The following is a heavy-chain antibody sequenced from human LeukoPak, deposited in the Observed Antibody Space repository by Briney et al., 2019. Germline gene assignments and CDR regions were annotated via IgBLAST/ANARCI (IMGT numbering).Heavy chain of an antibody. J-gene: IGHJ5*02. D-gene: IGHD6-13*01. CDR1: GFTFSNYW. CDR2: IKQDGSEK. CDR3: AKDGPGYSSSWHNWFDP. V-gene: IGHV3-7*04. Sequence: GGSLRLSCAASGFTFSNYWMTWVRQAPGKGLEWVAHIKQDGSEKYYVDSVKGRFTISRDNAKNSLYLQMNSLRAEDTAVFYCAKDGPGYSSSWHNWFDPWGQGTLVTVSS.